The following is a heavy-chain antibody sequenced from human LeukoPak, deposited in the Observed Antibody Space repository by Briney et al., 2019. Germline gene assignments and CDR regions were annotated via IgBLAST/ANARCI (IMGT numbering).Heavy chain of an antibody. J-gene: IGHJ5*02. D-gene: IGHD6-19*01. CDR3: ARALYSNGLVGFDP. Sequence: ASVKVSCKASGYTFTGYYMHWVRQAPGQGLEWMGWINPNSGGTNYAQKFQGRVTMTRDTSISTAYMELSRLRSDDTAVYYCARALYSNGLVGFDPWGQGTLVTVSS. CDR1: GYTFTGYY. V-gene: IGHV1-2*02. CDR2: INPNSGGT.